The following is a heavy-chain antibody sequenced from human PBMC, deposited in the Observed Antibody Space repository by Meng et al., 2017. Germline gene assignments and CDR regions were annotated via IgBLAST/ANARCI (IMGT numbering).Heavy chain of an antibody. CDR2: IYHSGST. J-gene: IGHJ6*02. CDR1: GYSISSGYY. CDR3: ARDPAASAASMDV. Sequence: GSLRLSCTVSGYSISSGYYWGWIRQPPGKGLEWIGSIYHSGSTYYNPSLKSRVTISVDTSKNQFSLKLSSVTAADTAVYYCARDPAASAASMDVWGQGTTVTVSS. D-gene: IGHD6-13*01. V-gene: IGHV4-38-2*02.